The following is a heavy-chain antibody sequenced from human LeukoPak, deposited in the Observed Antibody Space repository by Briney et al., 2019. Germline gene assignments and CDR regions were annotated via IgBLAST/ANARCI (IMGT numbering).Heavy chain of an antibody. CDR3: ARDYDY. CDR1: GFTFSSYA. J-gene: IGHJ4*02. V-gene: IGHV3-23*01. Sequence: GGSLRLSCAASGFTFSSYAMSWVRQAPGKGLAWVSTISGGSGSTYCADSVKGRFTISRDNSKNTLYLQMNSLRDEDTAVYYCARDYDYWGQGTLVTVSS. CDR2: ISGGSGST.